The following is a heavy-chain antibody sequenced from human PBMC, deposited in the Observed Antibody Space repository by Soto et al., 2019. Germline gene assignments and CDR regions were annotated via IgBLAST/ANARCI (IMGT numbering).Heavy chain of an antibody. CDR2: LSDSGGSI. CDR3: AKVSSAWYAGFFDL. D-gene: IGHD2-8*01. V-gene: IGHV3-23*01. CDR1: GFTFNRHA. Sequence: EVQLLESGGGLVQPGGSLRLSCTASGFTFNRHAMTWVRQAPGKGLEWVSGLSDSGGSIYYADSVKGRFTISRDNSMNTLYLQMNTLRAEDTAEYYCAKVSSAWYAGFFDLWGQGTLVTVSS. J-gene: IGHJ4*02.